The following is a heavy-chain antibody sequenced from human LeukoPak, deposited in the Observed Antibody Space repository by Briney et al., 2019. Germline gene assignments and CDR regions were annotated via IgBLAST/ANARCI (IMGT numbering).Heavy chain of an antibody. CDR3: AKNVSMVIRSLDY. CDR1: GYVFSSYA. D-gene: IGHD2/OR15-2a*01. J-gene: IGHJ4*02. Sequence: PGGSLRLSCAASGYVFSSYAMNWVRQAPGKGLEWVLATSGRGTSTYYAASVKGRFTIARDNTKNTLYLQMNSLGDEDTAIYYCAKNVSMVIRSLDYWGQGTLVTVSS. V-gene: IGHV3-23*01. CDR2: TSGRGTST.